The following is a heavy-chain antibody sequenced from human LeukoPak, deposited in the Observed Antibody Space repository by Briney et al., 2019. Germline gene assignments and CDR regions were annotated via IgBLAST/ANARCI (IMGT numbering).Heavy chain of an antibody. V-gene: IGHV1-69*13. Sequence: ASVKVSCKASGGTFSSYAISWVRQAPGQGLEWMGGIIPIFGTANYAQKFQGRVTITADESTSTAYMELSSLRSEDTAVYYCASSVSCSSTSCYGRYWGQGTLVTVSS. CDR3: ASSVSCSSTSCYGRY. CDR1: GGTFSSYA. CDR2: IIPIFGTA. D-gene: IGHD2-2*01. J-gene: IGHJ4*02.